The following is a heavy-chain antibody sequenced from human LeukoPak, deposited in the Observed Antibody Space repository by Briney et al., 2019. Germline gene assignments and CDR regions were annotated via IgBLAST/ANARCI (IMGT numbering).Heavy chain of an antibody. CDR1: GYTFTNYY. J-gene: IGHJ6*03. CDR2: INPNGGGT. D-gene: IGHD2-15*01. V-gene: IGHV1-46*01. CDR3: ARGERPYCSGGSCYPYYYYYYMDV. Sequence: GASVKVSCKASGYTFTNYYMHWVRQAPGQGLEWMGIINPNGGGTSYAQKFQGGVTMTRDMSTSTVYMELSSLRSEDTAVYYCARGERPYCSGGSCYPYYYYYYMDVWGKGTTVTISS.